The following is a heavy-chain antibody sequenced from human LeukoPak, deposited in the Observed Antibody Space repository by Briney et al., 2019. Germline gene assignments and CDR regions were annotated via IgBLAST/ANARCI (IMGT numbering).Heavy chain of an antibody. D-gene: IGHD6-13*01. Sequence: SETLSLTCTVSGGSIRSYYWSWIRQPPEKGLEWMGYIYYSGSTNYNPSLKSRVTISADTPKNQFSLKMSSVTAADTAVYYCARLPGYSRRWPPTDDAFDIWGQGTMVTVSS. V-gene: IGHV4-59*08. CDR2: IYYSGST. CDR3: ARLPGYSRRWPPTDDAFDI. CDR1: GGSIRSYY. J-gene: IGHJ3*02.